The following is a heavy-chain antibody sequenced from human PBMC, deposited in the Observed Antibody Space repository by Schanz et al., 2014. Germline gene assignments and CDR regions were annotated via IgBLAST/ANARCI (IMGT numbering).Heavy chain of an antibody. CDR2: INSVGSNT. D-gene: IGHD4-17*01. V-gene: IGHV3-74*01. J-gene: IGHJ3*02. CDR3: ARKMKLGVYGGKGHDSLDI. CDR1: GFTFSSHC. Sequence: EVQLVQSGGGLVQPGGSLRLSCAASGFTFSSHCMHWVRQDPGKGLVWVARINSVGSNTDYADSVTGRFTISRDNAKNTLYLQMNALRAEDTAVYYCARKMKLGVYGGKGHDSLDIWGRGTMVTVSS.